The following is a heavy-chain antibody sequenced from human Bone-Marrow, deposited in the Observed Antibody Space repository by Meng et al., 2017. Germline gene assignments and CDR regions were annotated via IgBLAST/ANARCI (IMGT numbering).Heavy chain of an antibody. J-gene: IGHJ4*02. CDR1: GGTFSSYA. Sequence: ASVKVSCKASGGTFSSYAISWVRQAPGQRLEWMGWINAGNGNTKYSQKFQGRVTITRDTSASTDYMELSSLRSEDTAVYYCARDKYYDYVWGSYRYTYFDYWGQGTLVTVSS. D-gene: IGHD3-16*02. CDR3: ARDKYYDYVWGSYRYTYFDY. V-gene: IGHV1-3*01. CDR2: INAGNGNT.